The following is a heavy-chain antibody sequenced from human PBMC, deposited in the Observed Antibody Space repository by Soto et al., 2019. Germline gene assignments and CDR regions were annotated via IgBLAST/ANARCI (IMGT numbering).Heavy chain of an antibody. V-gene: IGHV3-48*02. Sequence: GGSLRLSCAASGFTFSSYSMNWVLQAPGKGLEWVSYISSSSSTIYYADSVKGRFTISRDIAKNSLYLQIKSLRDADTAVYYCARGPGRAITMVRGVWTHLYGKNVRGQGTKVTVSS. CDR3: ARGPGRAITMVRGVWTHLYGKNV. CDR2: ISSSSSTI. CDR1: GFTFSSYS. D-gene: IGHD3-10*01. J-gene: IGHJ6*02.